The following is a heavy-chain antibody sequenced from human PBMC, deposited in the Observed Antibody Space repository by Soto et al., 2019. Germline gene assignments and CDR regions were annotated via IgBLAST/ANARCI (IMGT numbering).Heavy chain of an antibody. V-gene: IGHV1-18*01. D-gene: IGHD3-3*01. CDR1: GYTFTSYG. CDR3: ASNYDFGSGYYTGRHRYYYGMDV. J-gene: IGHJ6*02. Sequence: QVQLVQSGAEVKKPGASVKVSCKASGYTFTSYGISWVRQAPGQGLEWMGWISAYNGNTNYAQKLQGRVTMTTDTSTSTAYMELRSLRSDDTAVYYCASNYDFGSGYYTGRHRYYYGMDVWGQGTTVTVSS. CDR2: ISAYNGNT.